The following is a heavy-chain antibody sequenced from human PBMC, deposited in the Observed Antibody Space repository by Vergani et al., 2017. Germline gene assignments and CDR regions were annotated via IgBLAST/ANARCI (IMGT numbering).Heavy chain of an antibody. J-gene: IGHJ5*02. CDR1: GFTFNEYW. CDR2: MNGDGDTI. D-gene: IGHD3-3*01. V-gene: IGHV3-74*01. CDR3: ARARKFRFGVVWENWFDP. Sequence: EVELVESGGGLVQPGGSLRLSCAASGFTFNEYWMHWARQVPGKRLVWVSGMNGDGDTISYADSVKGRFTISRDNAKNTLFLQMNSLRAEETAVYYCARARKFRFGVVWENWFDPWGQGTLVTVSS.